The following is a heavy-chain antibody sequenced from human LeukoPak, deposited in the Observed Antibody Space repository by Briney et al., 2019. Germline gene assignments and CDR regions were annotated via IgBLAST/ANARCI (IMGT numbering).Heavy chain of an antibody. CDR3: ARVHYYDSSGYYFLPSYYFDY. CDR1: GGSISNKY. V-gene: IGHV4-59*01. Sequence: SETLSLTCTVSGGSISNKYWSWIRQPPGKGLEWIGYIYYSGSTNYNPSLKSRVTISVDTSKNQFSLKLSSVTAADTAVYYCARVHYYDSSGYYFLPSYYFDYWAQGTLVTVSS. D-gene: IGHD3-22*01. J-gene: IGHJ4*02. CDR2: IYYSGST.